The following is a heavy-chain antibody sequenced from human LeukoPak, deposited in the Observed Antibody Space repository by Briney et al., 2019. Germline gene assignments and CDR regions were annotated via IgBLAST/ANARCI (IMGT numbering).Heavy chain of an antibody. J-gene: IGHJ4*02. V-gene: IGHV3-48*03. CDR3: AAVIDY. CDR1: GFTFSSYE. CDR2: ISNSGSTK. Sequence: GGSLRLSCAASGFTFSSYEMNWIRQAPGKGLEWISYISNSGSTKYYADSVKGRFTISRDNAKNSVYLQLNSLRAEDTALYYCAAVIDYWGQGTLVTVSS.